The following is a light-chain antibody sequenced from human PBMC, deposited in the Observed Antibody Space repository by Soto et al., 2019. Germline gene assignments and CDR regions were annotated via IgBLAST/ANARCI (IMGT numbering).Light chain of an antibody. CDR1: RSDVGTYNY. Sequence: QSVLAQPLSVSGSPGQSVTFSWTGTRSDVGTYNYVSWYQQHPGKAPKVMIFDVSKRPSGVPDRFSGSKSANTASLTISGIQADDEADYYCCEYGGNTVLYAGGPKLTV. J-gene: IGLJ2*01. V-gene: IGLV2-11*01. CDR3: CEYGGNTVL. CDR2: DVS.